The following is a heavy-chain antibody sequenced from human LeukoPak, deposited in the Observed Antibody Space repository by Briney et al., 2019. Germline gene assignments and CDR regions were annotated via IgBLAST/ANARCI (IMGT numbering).Heavy chain of an antibody. CDR3: ARDRSFGSGT. CDR1: GGSISSGGYY. J-gene: IGHJ4*02. V-gene: IGHV4-31*02. D-gene: IGHD3-10*01. Sequence: SETLSLTCTVSGGSISSGGYYWSWIRQHPGKGLEWIGYIYYSGSTYYNPSLKSRVTISVDTSKNQFSLKLSSVTAADTAVYYCARDRSFGSGTWGQGTLVTVSS. CDR2: IYYSGST.